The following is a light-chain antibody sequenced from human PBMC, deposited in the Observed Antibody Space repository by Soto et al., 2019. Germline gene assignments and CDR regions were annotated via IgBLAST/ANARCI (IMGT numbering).Light chain of an antibody. CDR2: GAS. V-gene: IGKV3-20*01. CDR1: QSVSSSN. Sequence: EIVLTQSPGTLSLSPVERATLSCMASQSVSSSNLAWYQQKPGQPPRLLIYGASSRATGVPDRFSGSGSGTDFTLTINRLEPEDFAVYYCQQYGSSPWTFGQGTKVDIK. CDR3: QQYGSSPWT. J-gene: IGKJ1*01.